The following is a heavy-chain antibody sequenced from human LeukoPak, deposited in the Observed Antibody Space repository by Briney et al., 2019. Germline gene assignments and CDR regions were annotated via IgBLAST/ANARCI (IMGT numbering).Heavy chain of an antibody. CDR2: IKPDGGEK. Sequence: GGSLRLSCAASGFTFSSYMMTWVRQAPGKGLEWVANIKPDGGEKFYVDSVRGRFTISRDNAKNSLYLQMNSLRAEDTAVYYCARDGPYYYDSSGFSDYWGQGTLVTVSS. D-gene: IGHD3-22*01. V-gene: IGHV3-7*01. CDR1: GFTFSSYM. J-gene: IGHJ4*02. CDR3: ARDGPYYYDSSGFSDY.